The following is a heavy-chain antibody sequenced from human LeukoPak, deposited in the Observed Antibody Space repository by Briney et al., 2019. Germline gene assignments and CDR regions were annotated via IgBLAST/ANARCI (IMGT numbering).Heavy chain of an antibody. CDR3: TRPSIATTGPYWYFDL. Sequence: PGGSLRLSCAASGFTFSSYSMNWVRQAPGKGLEWVSYISSSSSTIHYADSVKGRFTISRDNAKNSLYLQMNSLRAEDTAVYYCTRPSIATTGPYWYFDLWGRGTLVTVSS. CDR1: GFTFSSYS. CDR2: ISSSSSTI. V-gene: IGHV3-48*01. D-gene: IGHD6-13*01. J-gene: IGHJ2*01.